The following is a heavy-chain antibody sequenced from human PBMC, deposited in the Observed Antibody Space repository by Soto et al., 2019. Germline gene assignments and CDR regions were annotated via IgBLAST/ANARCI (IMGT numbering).Heavy chain of an antibody. J-gene: IGHJ3*02. V-gene: IGHV3-48*01. CDR1: GFTFSSFS. CDR2: IARDSAFI. CDR3: ARDNVYAFDI. Sequence: PGGSLRLSCEASGFTFSSFSMNWVRQAPCKGLEWVSYIARDSAFIFYADSVKGRFTISRDNAKNSLYLQMNSLRADDTAVYYCARDNVYAFDIRGRGTMVPGSS.